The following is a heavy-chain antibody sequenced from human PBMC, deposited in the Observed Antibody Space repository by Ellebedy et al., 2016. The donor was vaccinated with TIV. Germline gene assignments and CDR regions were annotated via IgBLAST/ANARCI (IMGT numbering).Heavy chain of an antibody. CDR2: INHSGST. CDR3: ARGDYGGLPYDY. V-gene: IGHV4-34*01. CDR1: GGSFSGYY. J-gene: IGHJ4*02. D-gene: IGHD4-23*01. Sequence: SETLSLTCAVYGGSFSGYYWSWIRQPPGKGLEWIGEINHSGSTNYNPSLKSRVTISVDTSKNQFSLRLNSVTAADTAVYYCARGDYGGLPYDYWGQGTLVTVSS.